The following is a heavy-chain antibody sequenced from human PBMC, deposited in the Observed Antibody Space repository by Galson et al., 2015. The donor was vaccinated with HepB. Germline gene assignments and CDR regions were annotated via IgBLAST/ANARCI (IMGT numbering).Heavy chain of an antibody. J-gene: IGHJ4*02. D-gene: IGHD6-19*01. Sequence: CAISGDSVSSNSAAWNWIRQSPSRGLEWLGRTYYRSKWYNDYAVSVKSRITINPDTSKNQFSLQLNSVTPEDTAVYYCARDPRAGYSSGWSLDHWGQGTLVTVSS. V-gene: IGHV6-1*01. CDR2: TYYRSKWYN. CDR3: ARDPRAGYSSGWSLDH. CDR1: GDSVSSNSAA.